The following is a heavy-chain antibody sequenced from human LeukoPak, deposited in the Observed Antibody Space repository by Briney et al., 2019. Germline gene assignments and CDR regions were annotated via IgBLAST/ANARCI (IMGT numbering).Heavy chain of an antibody. D-gene: IGHD6-19*01. Sequence: ASVKVSCKASGGTFSSYAISWVRQAPGQGLEWMGRIIPILGIANYAQKFQGRVTITADKSTSTAYMELSSLRSEDTAVYYCARDNADYSGGWYGYWGQGTLVTVSS. CDR2: IIPILGIA. J-gene: IGHJ4*02. V-gene: IGHV1-69*04. CDR1: GGTFSSYA. CDR3: ARDNADYSGGWYGY.